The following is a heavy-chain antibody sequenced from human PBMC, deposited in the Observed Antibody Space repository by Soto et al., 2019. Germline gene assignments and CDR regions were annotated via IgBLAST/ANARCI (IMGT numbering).Heavy chain of an antibody. V-gene: IGHV4-31*03. Sequence: QVQLRESGPGLVQASQTLSLVCTVSGGSVSSGSNYWSWIRQRPLGGLEWLGYISYSGTTYYNPSLKSRVTISEDTSKNQLSLNLKSVTAADTAVYYCARSIGCAAAGNSGGMDVWGQGTTVT. D-gene: IGHD6-13*01. CDR2: ISYSGTT. J-gene: IGHJ6*02. CDR1: GGSVSSGSNY. CDR3: ARSIGCAAAGNSGGMDV.